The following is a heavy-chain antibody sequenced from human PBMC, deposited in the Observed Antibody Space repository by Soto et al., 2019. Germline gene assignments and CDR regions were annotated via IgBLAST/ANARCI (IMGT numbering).Heavy chain of an antibody. V-gene: IGHV4-31*11. CDR3: ARDTASYGLDV. Sequence: QVQLQESGPGLVKPSQTLSLTCVVSGVSINSADYYWTWVRQLPGKGLEWIGYIYYSGYTYYNPSLKSRLPISLDTSKNQFSLKLNSVTAADTALYYCARDTASYGLDVWGQGTTVTVSS. CDR1: GVSINSADYY. D-gene: IGHD4-17*01. J-gene: IGHJ6*02. CDR2: IYYSGYT.